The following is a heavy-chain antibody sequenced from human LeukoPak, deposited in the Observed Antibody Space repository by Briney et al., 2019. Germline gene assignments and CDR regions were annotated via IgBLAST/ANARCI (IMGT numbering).Heavy chain of an antibody. J-gene: IGHJ4*02. CDR3: DTLVGATRGVY. CDR2: IYYSGST. CDR1: GGSISSGDYY. V-gene: IGHV4-30-4*08. D-gene: IGHD1-26*01. Sequence: PSETLSLTCTVSGGSISSGDYYWSWIRQPPGKGLEWIGYIYYSGSTYYNPSLKSRVTISVDTSKNQFSLKLSSVTAADTAVYYCDTLVGATRGVYWGQGTLVTVSP.